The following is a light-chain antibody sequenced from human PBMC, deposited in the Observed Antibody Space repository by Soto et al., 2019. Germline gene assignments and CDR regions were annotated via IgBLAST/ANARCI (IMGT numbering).Light chain of an antibody. CDR1: QSVSGY. CDR3: QQYNNPPWT. CDR2: GAS. V-gene: IGKV3-15*01. J-gene: IGKJ1*01. Sequence: EFVLTQSPATLSLSPGERATLSFRASQSVSGYLAWYQQKPGQAPRLLIYGASTRATGIPARFSGSGSGTEFTLTISSLQSEDFAVYYCQQYNNPPWTFGQGTKVDIK.